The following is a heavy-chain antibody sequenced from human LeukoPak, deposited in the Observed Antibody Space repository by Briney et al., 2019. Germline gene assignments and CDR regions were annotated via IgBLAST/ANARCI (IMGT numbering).Heavy chain of an antibody. CDR3: AAGGTGTTTTFFDY. V-gene: IGHV1-2*02. CDR2: INPNTGGT. J-gene: IGHJ4*02. D-gene: IGHD1-1*01. Sequence: ASVKVSCKASGFTFTDYYMHWVRQAPGQGLEWMGWINPNTGGTDYAQNFQGRVTLTRDTSMTTAYMDLSRLTSDDTAVYYCAAGGTGTTTTFFDYWGQGTLVTVSS. CDR1: GFTFTDYY.